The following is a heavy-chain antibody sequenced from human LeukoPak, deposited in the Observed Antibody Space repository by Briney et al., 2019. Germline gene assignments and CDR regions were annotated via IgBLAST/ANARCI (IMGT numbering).Heavy chain of an antibody. CDR2: MYLSGTT. CDR1: GDSINSLDL. J-gene: IGHJ4*02. D-gene: IGHD3-22*01. Sequence: SGTLSLTCTVSGDSINSLDLWSWVRQPPGKGLEWTGEMYLSGTTHSNPSVKSRVTISIDKSKNQFFLNLSSVTAADTAVYYCAGLVGRYSSGLYYYYFDYWGQGTLVTVSS. V-gene: IGHV4-4*02. CDR3: AGLVGRYSSGLYYYYFDY.